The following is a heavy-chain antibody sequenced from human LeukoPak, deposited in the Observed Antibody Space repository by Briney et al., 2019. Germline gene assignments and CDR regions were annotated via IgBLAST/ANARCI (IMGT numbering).Heavy chain of an antibody. CDR2: INSDGSST. CDR1: GFTFSSYW. J-gene: IGHJ4*02. Sequence: PGGSLRLSCAASGFTFSSYWMHWVRQAPGKGLVWVSRINSDGSSTSYADSVKGRFTISRDNSKNTLYLQMNSLRAEDTAVYYCARDRGQLVRGPVFDYWGQGTLVTVSS. D-gene: IGHD6-6*01. CDR3: ARDRGQLVRGPVFDY. V-gene: IGHV3-74*01.